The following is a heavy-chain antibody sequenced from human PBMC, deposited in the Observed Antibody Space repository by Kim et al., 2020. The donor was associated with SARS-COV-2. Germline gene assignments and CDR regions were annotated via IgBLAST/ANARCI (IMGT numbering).Heavy chain of an antibody. Sequence: YAQKFQGRVTMTEDTSTDTAYMELSSLRSEDTAVYYCASAIAYYYGMDVWGQGTTVTVSS. J-gene: IGHJ6*02. V-gene: IGHV1-24*01. D-gene: IGHD6-13*01. CDR3: ASAIAYYYGMDV.